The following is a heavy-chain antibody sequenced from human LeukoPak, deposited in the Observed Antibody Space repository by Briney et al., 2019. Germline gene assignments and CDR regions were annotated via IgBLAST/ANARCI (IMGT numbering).Heavy chain of an antibody. CDR1: GGSISSYY. Sequence: SETLSLTCTASGGSISSYYWSWIRQPPGKGLEWIAYIYYSGSTNYNPSLKSRVTISVDMSKNQFSLKLSSVTAADTAVYYCATFYGGNLDYWGQGTLVTVSS. D-gene: IGHD4-23*01. CDR2: IYYSGST. J-gene: IGHJ4*02. V-gene: IGHV4-59*01. CDR3: ATFYGGNLDY.